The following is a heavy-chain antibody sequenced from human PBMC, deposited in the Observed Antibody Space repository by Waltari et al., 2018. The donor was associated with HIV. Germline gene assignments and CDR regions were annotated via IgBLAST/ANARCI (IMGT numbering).Heavy chain of an antibody. J-gene: IGHJ4*02. CDR3: AKDKGGVTYIFDY. D-gene: IGHD1-1*01. CDR1: GFPFSSYA. CDR2: ISYDGSNK. Sequence: QVQLVESGGGVVQPGRSLRLSCAASGFPFSSYAIPWARPAPGKGLEWVAVISYDGSNKYYADAVKGRFTISRDNSKNTLDLQMNSLRAEDTAVYYCAKDKGGVTYIFDYWGQGTLVTVSS. V-gene: IGHV3-30*18.